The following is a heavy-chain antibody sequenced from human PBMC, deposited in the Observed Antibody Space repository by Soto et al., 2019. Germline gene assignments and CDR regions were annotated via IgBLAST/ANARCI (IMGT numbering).Heavy chain of an antibody. J-gene: IGHJ4*02. CDR2: ISSTGTTT. V-gene: IGHV3-23*01. CDR1: GFTFSSYA. Sequence: GGSLRLSCAASGFTFSSYAVTWVRQAPGKGPEWVSVISSTGTTTYYADSVKGRFTISRDNSKNMLYLQMNSLRAEDTAIYYCARDVDADFRTDFDYWGRGTLVTVSS. CDR3: ARDVDADFRTDFDY. D-gene: IGHD4-17*01.